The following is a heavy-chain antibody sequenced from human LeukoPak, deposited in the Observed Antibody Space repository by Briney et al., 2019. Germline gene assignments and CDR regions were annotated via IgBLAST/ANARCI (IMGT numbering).Heavy chain of an antibody. CDR1: GYTFSSYE. CDR2: ISTHKGNT. D-gene: IGHD2-21*02. V-gene: IGHV1-18*01. J-gene: IGHJ3*02. Sequence: AASVKVSCKASGYTFSSYEINWVRQAPGQGLEWMGGISTHKGNTNYAQKFQGRVTMTTATSTSTAYMELRSLRSDDTAVYYCARVRSASAGTASASDIWGQGTMVTVSS. CDR3: ARVRSASAGTASASDI.